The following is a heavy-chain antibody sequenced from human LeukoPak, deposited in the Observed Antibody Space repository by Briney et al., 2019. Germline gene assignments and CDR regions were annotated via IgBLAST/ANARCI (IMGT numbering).Heavy chain of an antibody. D-gene: IGHD3-22*01. CDR1: GGSISSSSYY. CDR2: IYYSGST. J-gene: IGHJ4*02. V-gene: IGHV4-61*05. Sequence: PSETLSLTCTVSGGSISSSSYYWGWIRQPPGKGLEWIGYIYYSGSTNYNPSLKSRVTISVDTSKNQFSLKLSSVTAADTAVYYCARAYYYDSSGYYYFDYWGQGTLVTVSS. CDR3: ARAYYYDSSGYYYFDY.